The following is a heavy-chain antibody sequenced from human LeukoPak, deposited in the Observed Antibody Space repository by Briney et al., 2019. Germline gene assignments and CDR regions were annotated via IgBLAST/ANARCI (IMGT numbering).Heavy chain of an antibody. Sequence: GGSLRLSCAVSGFTFSAYGMPWVRQAPGKGLEWVGVIWYDGSKKYYGDSVKGRFTISKDDSKNTLYLQMNSLRVEDTAIYYCTRDGGSGVDYWGQGTLVTVSS. CDR2: IWYDGSKK. CDR3: TRDGGSGVDY. D-gene: IGHD2-15*01. CDR1: GFTFSAYG. V-gene: IGHV3-33*01. J-gene: IGHJ4*02.